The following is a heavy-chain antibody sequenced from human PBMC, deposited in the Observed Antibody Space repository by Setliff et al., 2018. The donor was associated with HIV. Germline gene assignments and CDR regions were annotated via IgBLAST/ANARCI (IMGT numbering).Heavy chain of an antibody. Sequence: SQTLSLTCAVYGGSFSGYYWSWIRQPPGKGLEWIGEINHSGSTNYNPSLKSRVTITVDTSMDQFSLKLNSVTAADTAVYYCAAASSWDPLLDYWGQGTQVTVSS. D-gene: IGHD6-13*01. CDR3: AAASSWDPLLDY. J-gene: IGHJ4*02. V-gene: IGHV4-34*01. CDR1: GGSFSGYY. CDR2: INHSGST.